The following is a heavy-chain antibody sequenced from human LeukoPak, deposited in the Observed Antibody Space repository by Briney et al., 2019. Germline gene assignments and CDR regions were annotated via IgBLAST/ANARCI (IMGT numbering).Heavy chain of an antibody. CDR3: SRDAKYYYGSRTLFFYEH. V-gene: IGHV4-39*06. CDR2: IYYSGST. CDR1: GGSISSSSYY. D-gene: IGHD3-10*01. J-gene: IGHJ4*02. Sequence: SETLSLTCTVSGGSISSSSYYWGWIRQPPGKGLEWIGSIYYSGSTYYNPSLKSRVTITADTSKNQFTLKLSSVTAACTAIYCWSRDAKYYYGSRTLFFYEHWGQGTLLTVSS.